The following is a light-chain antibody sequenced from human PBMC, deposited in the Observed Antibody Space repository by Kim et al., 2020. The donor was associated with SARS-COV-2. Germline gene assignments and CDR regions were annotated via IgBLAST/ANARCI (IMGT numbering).Light chain of an antibody. CDR3: QSYDSSLSGSV. V-gene: IGLV1-40*01. CDR1: SSNSGAGYD. CDR2: GNS. J-gene: IGLJ3*02. Sequence: RVTISCTGGSSNSGAGYDVHWYKQLPGTAPKLLIYGNSNRTSGVPDRFSGSKSGTSASLAITGLQAEDEADYYCQSYDSSLSGSVFGGGTQLTVL.